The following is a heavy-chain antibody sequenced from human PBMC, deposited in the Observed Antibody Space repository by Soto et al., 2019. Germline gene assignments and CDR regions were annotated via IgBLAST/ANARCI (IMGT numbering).Heavy chain of an antibody. CDR1: GGSIGSYY. Sequence: PSETLSLTCTVSGGSIGSYYWSWIRQPPGKXLEWIGYIYESGSTNSNPSLQSRVTISVDTSKNQFYLNLSPVTAADTATYYCARARITLVREIIKYNMDIWGQGTTVTVSS. CDR2: IYESGST. J-gene: IGHJ6*02. V-gene: IGHV4-59*01. D-gene: IGHD3-10*01. CDR3: ARARITLVREIIKYNMDI.